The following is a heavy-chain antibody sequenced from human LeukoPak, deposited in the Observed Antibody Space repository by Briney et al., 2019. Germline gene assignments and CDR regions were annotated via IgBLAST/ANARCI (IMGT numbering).Heavy chain of an antibody. CDR2: IYATGST. D-gene: IGHD3-10*01. V-gene: IGHV4-61*02. Sequence: PSETLSLTCTVSTGSISTDSYYWNWIRQPAGKGLEWIGRIYATGSTNYNPSLKSRVTISVDTSKNQFSLKLSSVTAADTAVYYCARGDMVRGVNLHYYMDVWGKGTTVTISS. J-gene: IGHJ6*03. CDR1: TGSISTDSYY. CDR3: ARGDMVRGVNLHYYMDV.